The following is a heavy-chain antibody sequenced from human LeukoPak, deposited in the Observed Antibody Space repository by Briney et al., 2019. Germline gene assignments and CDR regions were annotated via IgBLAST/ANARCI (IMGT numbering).Heavy chain of an antibody. Sequence: GGSLRLSCAASGFTFSTYSMKWVRQAPGKGLEWVSYISDSSAMYYADSVRGRFTISRENDKNSLFLQMNSLRAEDTAVYYCAKSRMGAKEKSEGRFGMDVWGQGTTVTVS. D-gene: IGHD1-26*01. J-gene: IGHJ6*02. CDR2: ISDSSAM. CDR3: AKSRMGAKEKSEGRFGMDV. V-gene: IGHV3-48*01. CDR1: GFTFSTYS.